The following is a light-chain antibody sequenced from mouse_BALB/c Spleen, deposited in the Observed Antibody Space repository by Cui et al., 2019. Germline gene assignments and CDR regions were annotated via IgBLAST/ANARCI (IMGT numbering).Light chain of an antibody. V-gene: IGKV6-20*01. CDR2: GAS. CDR3: GQSYSYPFT. J-gene: IGKJ4*01. Sequence: NIVMTQSPKSMSMSVGERVTLSCKASENVGTYVSWYQQKPKQSPKLLIYGASNRYTGVPDRFTGSGSATDFTLTISSVQAEDLADYHCGQSYSYPFTFGSGTKLEIK. CDR1: ENVGTY.